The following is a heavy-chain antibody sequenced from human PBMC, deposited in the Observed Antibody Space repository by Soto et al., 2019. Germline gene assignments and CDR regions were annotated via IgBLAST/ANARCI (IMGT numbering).Heavy chain of an antibody. CDR2: IYYSGST. V-gene: IGHV4-31*03. CDR3: ARVAEYSGYLDFDY. CDR1: GGSISSGGYY. J-gene: IGHJ4*02. D-gene: IGHD5-12*01. Sequence: PSETLSLTCTVSGGSISSGGYYWSWIRQHPGKGLEWIGYIYYSGSTYYNPSLKSRVTISVDTSKNQFSLKLSSVTAADTAVYYCARVAEYSGYLDFDYWGQGTLVTVSS.